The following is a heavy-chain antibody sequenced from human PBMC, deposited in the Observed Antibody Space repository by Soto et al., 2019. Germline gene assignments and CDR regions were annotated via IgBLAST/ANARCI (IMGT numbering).Heavy chain of an antibody. CDR1: GGSISSGDYY. Sequence: SETLSLTCTVSGGSISSGDYYWSWIRQPPGKGLEWIGYIYYSGSTYYNPSLKSRVTISVDTSKNQFSLKLSSVTAADTAVYYCARDSYYYHSSGYYCGHGTLVTVSS. CDR3: ARDSYYYHSSGYY. V-gene: IGHV4-30-4*01. D-gene: IGHD3-22*01. J-gene: IGHJ4*01. CDR2: IYYSGST.